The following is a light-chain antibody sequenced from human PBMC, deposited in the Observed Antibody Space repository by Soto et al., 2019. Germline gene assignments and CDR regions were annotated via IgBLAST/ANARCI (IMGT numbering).Light chain of an antibody. CDR1: SSDVGGYNY. V-gene: IGLV2-14*03. Sequence: QSALTQPASVSGSPGQSITISCTGTSSDVGGYNYVSWYQHLPGKAPKLIISDVSNRPSGVSNRFSGSKSGNTASLTISGLQADDEADYYCSSYTSSITVDFGGGTQLTVL. CDR2: DVS. J-gene: IGLJ2*01. CDR3: SSYTSSITVD.